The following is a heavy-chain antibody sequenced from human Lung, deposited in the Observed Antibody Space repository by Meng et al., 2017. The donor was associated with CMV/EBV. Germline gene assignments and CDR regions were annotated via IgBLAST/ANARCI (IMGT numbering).Heavy chain of an antibody. V-gene: IGHV4-39*07. CDR3: ARVWGGDNWLDP. CDR2: MLYGGCT. J-gene: IGHJ5*02. D-gene: IGHD3-16*01. CDR1: AGSISSSSHY. Sequence: CSGSAGSISSSSHYGGGVRQDPGKGLEWSGSMLYGGCTFYNQSIKSRVSISIDVSKNQFSLSLSSVTAADTAVYYCARVWGGDNWLDPWGQGILVTVSS.